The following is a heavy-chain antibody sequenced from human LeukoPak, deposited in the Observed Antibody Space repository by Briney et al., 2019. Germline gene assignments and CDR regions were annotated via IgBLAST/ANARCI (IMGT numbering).Heavy chain of an antibody. CDR2: IIPIFGTA. D-gene: IGHD6-6*01. CDR3: VPYSSSSGYYYGMDV. CDR1: GGTFSSYA. Sequence: SVKVSCKASGGTFSSYAISWVRQAPGQGLEWMGGIIPIFGTANYAQKFQGRVTITADESTSTAYMELSSLRSEDTAVYYCVPYSSSSGYYYGMDVWGQGTTVTVSS. J-gene: IGHJ6*02. V-gene: IGHV1-69*13.